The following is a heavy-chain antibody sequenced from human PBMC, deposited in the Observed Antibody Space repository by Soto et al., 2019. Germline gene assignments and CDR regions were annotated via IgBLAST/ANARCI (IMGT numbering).Heavy chain of an antibody. D-gene: IGHD2-8*01. CDR1: GFTFSAHE. V-gene: IGHV3-48*03. CDR3: AREGVY. J-gene: IGHJ4*02. Sequence: PGGSLRLSCVASGFTFSAHEMDWVRQAPGEGLEWISYISGGGTAEYYADSVKGRFSISRDNAQNTLYLQMNGLKVEDTGIYYCAREGVYWGQGTLVTVSS. CDR2: ISGGGTAE.